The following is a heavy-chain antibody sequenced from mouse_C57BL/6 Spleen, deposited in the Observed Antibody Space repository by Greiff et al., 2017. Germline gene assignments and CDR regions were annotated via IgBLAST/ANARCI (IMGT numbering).Heavy chain of an antibody. CDR2: IDPENGDT. J-gene: IGHJ2*01. CDR3: TTTDYYGSSQDY. Sequence: EVQLQQSGAELVRPGASVKLSCTASGFNIKDDYMHWVKQRPEQGLEWIGWIDPENGDTEYASKFQGKATITADTSSNTAYLQLSSLTSEDTAVYYCTTTDYYGSSQDYWGQGTTLTVSS. D-gene: IGHD1-1*01. V-gene: IGHV14-4*01. CDR1: GFNIKDDY.